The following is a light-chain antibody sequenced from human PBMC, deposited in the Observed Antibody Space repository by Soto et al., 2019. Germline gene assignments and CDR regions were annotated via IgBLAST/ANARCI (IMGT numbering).Light chain of an antibody. CDR3: SSFASSNTWV. J-gene: IGLJ3*02. CDR1: SRDVGAYNY. Sequence: QSALTHPPSASGSPGQSVTISCTGTSRDVGAYNYVSWYQQHAGKAPKLVIYEVTKRPSGVPERFSGSKSANTASLTVTGLQAEAEGDYYCSSFASSNTWVFGGGTKLTVL. V-gene: IGLV2-8*01. CDR2: EVT.